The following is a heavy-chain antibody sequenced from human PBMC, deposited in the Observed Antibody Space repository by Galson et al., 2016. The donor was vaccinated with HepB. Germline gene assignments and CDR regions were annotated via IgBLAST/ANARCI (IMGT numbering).Heavy chain of an antibody. Sequence: SLRLSCAASGFIFSDHYMDWVRQAPGKGLEWIGRSRNKANSYSTEYAASVKGRFTISRDDSKNSLYLQMNRLKIDDAAVYYCTRWGASSKYAMDVWGQGTTVTVSS. CDR2: SRNKANSYST. CDR1: GFIFSDHY. D-gene: IGHD2-2*01. CDR3: TRWGASSKYAMDV. J-gene: IGHJ6*02. V-gene: IGHV3-72*01.